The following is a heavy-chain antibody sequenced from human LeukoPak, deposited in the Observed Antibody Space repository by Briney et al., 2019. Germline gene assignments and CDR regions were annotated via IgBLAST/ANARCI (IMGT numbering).Heavy chain of an antibody. CDR3: ALPEYYGSGSYVYYYYGMDV. D-gene: IGHD3-10*01. Sequence: SVKVSCKASGYTFTSYDINWVRQATGQGLEWMGGIIPIFGTANYAQKFQGRVTITADESTSTAYMELSSLRSEDTAVYYCALPEYYGSGSYVYYYYGMDVWGQGTTVTVSS. CDR2: IIPIFGTA. CDR1: GYTFTSYD. J-gene: IGHJ6*02. V-gene: IGHV1-69*13.